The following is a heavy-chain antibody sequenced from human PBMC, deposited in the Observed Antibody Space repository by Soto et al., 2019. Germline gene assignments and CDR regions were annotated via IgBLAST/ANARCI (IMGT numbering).Heavy chain of an antibody. CDR3: ARGHRDDFWSGYYTGYWFDP. V-gene: IGHV4-34*01. D-gene: IGHD3-3*01. CDR2: INHSGST. Sequence: PSETLFLTCAVYGGSFSGYYWSWIRQPPGKGLEWIGEINHSGSTNYNPSLKSRVTISVDTSKNQFSLKLSSVTAADTAVYYCARGHRDDFWSGYYTGYWFDPWGQGTLVTVSS. J-gene: IGHJ5*02. CDR1: GGSFSGYY.